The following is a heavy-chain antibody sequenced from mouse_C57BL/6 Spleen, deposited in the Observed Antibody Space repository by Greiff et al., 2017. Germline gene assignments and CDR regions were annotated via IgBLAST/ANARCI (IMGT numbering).Heavy chain of an antibody. V-gene: IGHV1-54*01. D-gene: IGHD2-5*01. CDR1: GYAFTNYL. CDR2: INPGSGGT. Sequence: QVQLQQSGAELVRPGTSVKVSCKASGYAFTNYLIEWVKQRPGQGLEWIGVINPGSGGTNYNEKFKGKATLTADKSSRTAYMQLSSLTSEDSAVYFCARALGSNYGDYAMDYWGQGTSVTVSS. J-gene: IGHJ4*01. CDR3: ARALGSNYGDYAMDY.